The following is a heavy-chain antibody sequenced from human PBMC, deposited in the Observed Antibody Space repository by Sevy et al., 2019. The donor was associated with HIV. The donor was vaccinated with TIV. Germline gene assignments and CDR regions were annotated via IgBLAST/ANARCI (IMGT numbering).Heavy chain of an antibody. J-gene: IGHJ4*02. Sequence: GGSLRLSCAASGFTFSSYAMHWVRQAPGKGLEWVAVISYDGSNKYYADSVKGRFTISRDNSKNTLYLQMNSLRAEDTAVYYCAIDSLGYCSGGSCSDFDYWGQGTLVTVSS. CDR3: AIDSLGYCSGGSCSDFDY. V-gene: IGHV3-30-3*01. CDR1: GFTFSSYA. CDR2: ISYDGSNK. D-gene: IGHD2-15*01.